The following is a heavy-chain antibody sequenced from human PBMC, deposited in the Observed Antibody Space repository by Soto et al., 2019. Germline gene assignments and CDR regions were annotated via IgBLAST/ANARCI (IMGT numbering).Heavy chain of an antibody. D-gene: IGHD6-6*01. J-gene: IGHJ6*03. CDR1: GGTFSSYA. CDR3: ASVPYTSSSGGYYYYYMDV. Sequence: QVQLVQSGAEVKKPGSSVKVSCKASGGTFSSYAINWVRQAPGQGLEWMGRIVPMFGIPNFAPKFQGRVTMTADRSTTTAYMELSSLGSEDPAVYYCASVPYTSSSGGYYYYYMDVWGKGTTVTVSS. CDR2: IVPMFGIP. V-gene: IGHV1-69*02.